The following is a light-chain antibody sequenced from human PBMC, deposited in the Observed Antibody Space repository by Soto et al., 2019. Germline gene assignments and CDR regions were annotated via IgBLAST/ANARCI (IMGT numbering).Light chain of an antibody. V-gene: IGLV1-40*01. J-gene: IGLJ1*01. CDR3: QSYDKRLTADV. Sequence: QSVLTQPPSVSGAPGQRVSISCSGPSSSIGAGYEVHWYHQLPGTAPQLVVSGNGNRPSGVPDRLSASKSGTSASLAITGLQAEDEGDYYCQSYDKRLTADVFGTGTKLTVL. CDR2: GNG. CDR1: SSSIGAGYE.